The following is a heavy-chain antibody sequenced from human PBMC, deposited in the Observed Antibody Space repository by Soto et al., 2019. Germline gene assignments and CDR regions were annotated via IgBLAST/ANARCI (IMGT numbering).Heavy chain of an antibody. Sequence: QVQLVESGGGVVQPGRSLRLSCAASGFTFSSYGMHWVRQAPGKGLEWVAVIWYDGSNNYYADSVKGRFTISRDNSKNTLYLQMNSLRAEDTAVYYCARGGIAATDYYYGMDVWGQGTTVTVSS. CDR2: IWYDGSNN. CDR1: GFTFSSYG. J-gene: IGHJ6*02. CDR3: ARGGIAATDYYYGMDV. D-gene: IGHD6-13*01. V-gene: IGHV3-33*01.